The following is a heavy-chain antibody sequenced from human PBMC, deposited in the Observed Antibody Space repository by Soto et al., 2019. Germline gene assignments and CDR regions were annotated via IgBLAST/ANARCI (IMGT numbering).Heavy chain of an antibody. D-gene: IGHD2-2*01. CDR1: GYTFTNYA. J-gene: IGHJ4*02. CDR3: ARAGDACNAANCYVIDY. CDR2: INTGKGNT. V-gene: IGHV1-3*04. Sequence: ASVKVSCKASGYTFTNYAMHWVRQAPGQRLEWMGWINTGKGNTKYSQKFQGRVTITRDTSASTAYMELSSLRSEDTAMYYCARAGDACNAANCYVIDYWGQGTLVTVSS.